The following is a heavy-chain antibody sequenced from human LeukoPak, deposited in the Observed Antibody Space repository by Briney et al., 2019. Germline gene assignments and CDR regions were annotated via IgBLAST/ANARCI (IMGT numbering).Heavy chain of an antibody. CDR2: INSDGSST. V-gene: IGHV3-74*01. CDR1: GFTFSSYW. D-gene: IGHD6-19*01. Sequence: GGSLRLSCAASGFTFSSYWMHWVRQAPGKGLVWVSRINSDGSSTSYADSVKGRFTISRDNAENTLYLQMNSLRAEDTAVYYCARDPLDGYSSGWYYFDYWGQGTLVTVSS. J-gene: IGHJ4*02. CDR3: ARDPLDGYSSGWYYFDY.